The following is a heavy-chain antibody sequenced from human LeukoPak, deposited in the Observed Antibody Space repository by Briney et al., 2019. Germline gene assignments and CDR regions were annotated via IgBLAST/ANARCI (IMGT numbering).Heavy chain of an antibody. V-gene: IGHV1-18*01. Sequence: GASVKVSCKASGYTFTSYGISWVRQAPGQGLEWMGWISAYNGNTNYALKLKGRVTMTTDTSTSTAYMELRSLRSDDTAVYYCARDRRIAAAGTLSYWGQGTLVTVSS. J-gene: IGHJ4*02. D-gene: IGHD6-13*01. CDR1: GYTFTSYG. CDR2: ISAYNGNT. CDR3: ARDRRIAAAGTLSY.